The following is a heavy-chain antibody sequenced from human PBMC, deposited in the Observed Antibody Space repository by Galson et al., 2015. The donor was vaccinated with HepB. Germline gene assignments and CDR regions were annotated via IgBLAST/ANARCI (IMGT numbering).Heavy chain of an antibody. CDR2: ISSSSSYI. J-gene: IGHJ4*02. D-gene: IGHD6-19*01. CDR3: AREQIAAVAGTGLDY. CDR1: GFTFSSYS. Sequence: SLRLSCAASGFTFSSYSMNWVRQAPGKGLEWVSSISSSSSYIYYADSVKGRFTISRDNAKNSLYLQMNSLRAEDTAVYYCAREQIAAVAGTGLDYWGQGTLVTVSS. V-gene: IGHV3-21*01.